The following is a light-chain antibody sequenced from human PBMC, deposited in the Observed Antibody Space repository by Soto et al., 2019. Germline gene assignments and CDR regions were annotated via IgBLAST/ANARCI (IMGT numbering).Light chain of an antibody. J-gene: IGKJ5*01. V-gene: IGKV3-11*01. Sequence: EVVLTQSPATLSLSPGESAALSCRASQSVTKYLVWYQQKPGQAPRLLISDASYRATGIPARFSGSGSGTDFTLTISSLEPEDFALYYCQQRSNWPITFGQGTRLEI. CDR2: DAS. CDR3: QQRSNWPIT. CDR1: QSVTKY.